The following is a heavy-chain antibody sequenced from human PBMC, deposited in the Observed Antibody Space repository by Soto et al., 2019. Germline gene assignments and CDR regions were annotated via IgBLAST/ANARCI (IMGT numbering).Heavy chain of an antibody. Sequence: QITLKESGPTLVKPTQTLTLTCTFSGFSLNTSGVGVGWVRQPPGRALEWLAVIYWTDDKRYSPSLKSRLSITKDTSKNQVVLTMTNMDPMDTAIFFCAHKLPETTSAVDIWGQGTMVTVSS. V-gene: IGHV2-5*01. CDR1: GFSLNTSGVG. CDR3: AHKLPETTSAVDI. CDR2: IYWTDDK. J-gene: IGHJ3*02. D-gene: IGHD4-17*01.